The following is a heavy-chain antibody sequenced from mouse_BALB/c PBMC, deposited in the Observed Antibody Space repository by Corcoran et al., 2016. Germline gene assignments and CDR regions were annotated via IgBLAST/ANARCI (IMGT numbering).Heavy chain of an antibody. CDR2: ISYDGSN. V-gene: IGHV3-6*02. CDR3: ATRYYPFDY. Sequence: DVQLQESGPGLVKPSQSLSLTCSVTGYSITSGYYWNWIRQFPGNKLEWMGYISYDGSNNYNPSLKNRISITRDTSKNQFFLKLNSVTTEDTATYYCATRYYPFDYGGQGTTLTVSS. J-gene: IGHJ2*01. D-gene: IGHD1-1*01. CDR1: GYSITSGYY.